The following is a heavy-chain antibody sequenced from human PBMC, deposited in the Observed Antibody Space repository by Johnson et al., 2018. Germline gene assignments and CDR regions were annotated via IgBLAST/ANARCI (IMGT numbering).Heavy chain of an antibody. CDR3: ARTTGLDAFDI. V-gene: IGHV4-4*07. J-gene: IGHJ3*02. CDR1: GGSIINNY. CDR2: FYTSGST. Sequence: QVQLQESGPGLVKPSETLSLTCTVSGGSIINNYWSWIRQPAGKGLEWIGRFYTSGSTNYNPSLKSRVTMSVYTSKNQFSLNLNSVTAADTAVYYCARTTGLDAFDIWGQGTMVTVSS. D-gene: IGHD1-1*01.